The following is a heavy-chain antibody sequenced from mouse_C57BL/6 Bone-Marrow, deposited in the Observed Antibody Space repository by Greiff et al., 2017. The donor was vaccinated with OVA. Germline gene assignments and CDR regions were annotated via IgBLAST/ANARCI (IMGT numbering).Heavy chain of an antibody. V-gene: IGHV5-17*01. CDR2: ISSGSSTI. CDR3: ARPYGNLPYFDY. CDR1: GFTFSDYG. Sequence: EVMLVESGGGLVKPGGSLKLSCAASGFTFSDYGMHWVRQAPEKGLEWVAYISSGSSTIYYADTVKGRFTISRDNAKNTLFLQMTSLRSEDTAMYYCARPYGNLPYFDYWGQGTTLTVSS. D-gene: IGHD2-1*01. J-gene: IGHJ2*01.